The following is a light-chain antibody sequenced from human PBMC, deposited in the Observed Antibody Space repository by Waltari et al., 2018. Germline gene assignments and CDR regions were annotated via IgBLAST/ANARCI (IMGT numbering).Light chain of an antibody. Sequence: EIVLTQSPGTLSLSPGESATLSCRTRQIVTRALAWYQQKPGQAPRLLIYGASNRATGIPDSFSGSGSGTDFSLTISSLEPEDFAVYYCQHYLRLPVTFGQGTKVEVK. V-gene: IGKV3-20*01. CDR2: GAS. CDR1: QIVTRA. J-gene: IGKJ1*01. CDR3: QHYLRLPVT.